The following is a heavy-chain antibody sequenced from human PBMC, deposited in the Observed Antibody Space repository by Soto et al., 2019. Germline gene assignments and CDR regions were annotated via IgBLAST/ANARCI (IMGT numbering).Heavy chain of an antibody. Sequence: EVQLVESGGGLVKPGGSLRLSCAASGFTFSSYSMNWVRQAPGKGLEWVSSIISSSIYIYYADSVKGRFTISRDNAKNSLYLQMNSLRAEDTAVYYCARGSAAIGVTPFDYWGQGTLVTVSS. V-gene: IGHV3-21*01. CDR2: IISSSIYI. D-gene: IGHD2-2*01. CDR3: ARGSAAIGVTPFDY. J-gene: IGHJ4*02. CDR1: GFTFSSYS.